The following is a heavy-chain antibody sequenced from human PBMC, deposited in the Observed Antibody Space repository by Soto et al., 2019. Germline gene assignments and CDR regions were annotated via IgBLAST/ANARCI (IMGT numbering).Heavy chain of an antibody. CDR1: GFTFSSYW. V-gene: IGHV3-74*01. CDR2: INSDGSST. J-gene: IGHJ6*03. Sequence: GGSLRLSCAASGFTFSSYWMHWVRQAPGKGLVWVSRINSDGSSTSYADSVKGRFTISRDNAKNTLYLQMNSLRAEDTAVYYCARSSLWSGYYRDYYYMDVWGKGTTVTVSS. CDR3: ARSSLWSGYYRDYYYMDV. D-gene: IGHD3-3*01.